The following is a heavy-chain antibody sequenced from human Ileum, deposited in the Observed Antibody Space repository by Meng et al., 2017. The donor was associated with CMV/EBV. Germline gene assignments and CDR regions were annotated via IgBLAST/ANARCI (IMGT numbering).Heavy chain of an antibody. CDR3: ALVTVTAEFDY. CDR2: IYWNDDK. Sequence: CTFSGFSLSTSGAGVGWIRQPPGKALEWLALIYWNDDKRYSPSLKSRLTITKDTSKNQVVLTMTNMDPVDTATYYCALVTVTAEFDYWGQGTLVTVSS. J-gene: IGHJ4*02. CDR1: GFSLSTSGAG. V-gene: IGHV2-5*01. D-gene: IGHD4-17*01.